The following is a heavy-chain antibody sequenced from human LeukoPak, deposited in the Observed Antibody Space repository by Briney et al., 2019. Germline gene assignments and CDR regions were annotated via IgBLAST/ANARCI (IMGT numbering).Heavy chain of an antibody. CDR1: GGSINDYY. CDR3: ARRITMIVVVIRGAFDI. Sequence: SETLSLTCTVSGGSINDYYWNWLRQPPGKGLEWIGFIYYRGTTNNNPSLKSRVTISVDTSKNQFSLKLSSVTAADTAVYYCARRITMIVVVIRGAFDIWGQGTMVTVSS. J-gene: IGHJ3*02. D-gene: IGHD3-22*01. V-gene: IGHV4-59*12. CDR2: IYYRGTT.